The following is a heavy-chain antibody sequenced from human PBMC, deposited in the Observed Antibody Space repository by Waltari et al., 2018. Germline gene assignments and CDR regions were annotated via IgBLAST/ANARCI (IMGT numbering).Heavy chain of an antibody. Sequence: EVQLLESGGGLAQRGGSLRLSCVASGFTFSSSAMSWVRQAPGKGLEWVSGISDSGDSTYYADSVKGRFTISRDNSKNTVYLQMNSLRAEDTAVYYCAPRGAFDIWGQGTVVIVSS. CDR2: ISDSGDST. V-gene: IGHV3-23*01. CDR1: GFTFSSSA. CDR3: APRGAFDI. J-gene: IGHJ3*02.